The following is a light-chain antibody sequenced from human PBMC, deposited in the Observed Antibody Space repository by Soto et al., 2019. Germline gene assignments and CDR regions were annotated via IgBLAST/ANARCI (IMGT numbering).Light chain of an antibody. Sequence: TLSLSREERVPLSCRASQSVSASYLAWYQQKPGQAPRLLIYDASNRATGIPARFSGSGSGTDFSLTISSLEPQDFGVYYSQQGSNWPGIGQGTRLEIK. CDR3: QQGSNWPG. CDR2: DAS. V-gene: IGKV3-11*01. J-gene: IGKJ5*01. CDR1: QSVSASY.